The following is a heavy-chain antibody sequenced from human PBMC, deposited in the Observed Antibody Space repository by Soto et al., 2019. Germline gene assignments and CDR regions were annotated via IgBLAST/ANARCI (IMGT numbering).Heavy chain of an antibody. CDR2: INPNSGGT. CDR3: ARQSEDIVVVPAAHNWFDP. V-gene: IGHV1-2*02. J-gene: IGHJ5*02. D-gene: IGHD2-2*01. Sequence: GASVKVSCKASGYTFTGYYMHWVRQAPGQGLEWMGWINPNSGGTNYAQKFQGRVTMTRDTSISTAYMELSRLRSDDTAVYYCARQSEDIVVVPAAHNWFDPWGQGTLVTVSS. CDR1: GYTFTGYY.